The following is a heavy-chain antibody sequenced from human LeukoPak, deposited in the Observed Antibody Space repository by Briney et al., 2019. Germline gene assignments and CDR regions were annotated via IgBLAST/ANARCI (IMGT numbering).Heavy chain of an antibody. J-gene: IGHJ4*02. CDR3: ASLEGYYDILTGPEPHFDY. CDR2: IYYSGST. CDR1: GGSISSYY. Sequence: SETLSLTCTVSGGSISSYYWSWIRQPPGKVLEWIGYIYYSGSTNYNPSLKSRVTISVDTSKNQFSLKLSSVTAADTAVYYCASLEGYYDILTGPEPHFDYWGQGTLVTVSS. D-gene: IGHD3-9*01. V-gene: IGHV4-59*08.